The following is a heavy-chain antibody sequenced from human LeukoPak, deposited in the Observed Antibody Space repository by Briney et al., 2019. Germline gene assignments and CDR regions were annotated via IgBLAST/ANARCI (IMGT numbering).Heavy chain of an antibody. CDR1: GFTSASYA. CDR3: AKAGFPGYEKTLAL. Sequence: PGGSLRLSCAASGFTSASYAMSWVRQTPGKGLDWVSVISGSGGTTYYPDSVKGRFTISRDNSKNTLYLQMNSLRAEDTAVYYCAKAGFPGYEKTLALWGEGPLVTVPS. D-gene: IGHD5-12*01. CDR2: ISGSGGTT. J-gene: IGHJ1*01. V-gene: IGHV3-23*01.